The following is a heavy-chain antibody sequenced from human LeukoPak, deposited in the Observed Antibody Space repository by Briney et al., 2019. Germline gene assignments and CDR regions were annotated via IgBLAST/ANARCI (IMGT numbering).Heavy chain of an antibody. CDR3: AASSSWYSAFDI. D-gene: IGHD6-13*01. CDR2: IVVGSGNT. J-gene: IGHJ3*02. Sequence: GASVKVSCKASGFTFTSSAMQWVQQARGQRLEWIGWIVVGSGNTNYAQKIQERVTITRDMSTSTAYMELSSLRSEDTAVYYCAASSSWYSAFDIWGQGTMVTVSS. CDR1: GFTFTSSA. V-gene: IGHV1-58*02.